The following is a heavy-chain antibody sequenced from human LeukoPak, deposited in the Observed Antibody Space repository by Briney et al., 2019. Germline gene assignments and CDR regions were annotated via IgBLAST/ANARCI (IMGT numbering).Heavy chain of an antibody. CDR1: GFTCSDYY. CDR3: ARSGGGSYYYFDY. D-gene: IGHD1-26*01. CDR2: ISSSGSTI. J-gene: IGHJ4*02. Sequence: GGSLRLSGAAAGFTCSDYYRSWIRQAPGKGLEWVSYISSSGSTIYYADSVKGRFTISRDNAKNSLYLQMNSLRAEDTAVYYCARSGGGSYYYFDYWGQGTLVTVSS. V-gene: IGHV3-11*01.